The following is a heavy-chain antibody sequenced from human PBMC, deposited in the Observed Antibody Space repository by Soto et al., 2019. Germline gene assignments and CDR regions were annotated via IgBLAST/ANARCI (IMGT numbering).Heavy chain of an antibody. Sequence: QLVESGGGLVQPGGSLRLSCAASGFTFSDYPMKWVRQAPGKGLEWVSSIRTISSAIYFADSVRGRFTISRDNARNSLSLHTTSLRDEDTAVYYCARETPAFDSWGQGTLVTVSS. V-gene: IGHV3-48*02. CDR2: IRTISSAI. J-gene: IGHJ4*02. CDR3: ARETPAFDS. CDR1: GFTFSDYP. D-gene: IGHD2-15*01.